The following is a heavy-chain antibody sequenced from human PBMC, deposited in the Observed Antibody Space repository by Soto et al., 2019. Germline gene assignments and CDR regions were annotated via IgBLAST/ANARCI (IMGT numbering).Heavy chain of an antibody. CDR1: GGSISSSSYY. Sequence: SETLSLTCTVSGGSISSSSYYWGWIRQPPGKGLEWIGSIYSSGSTYYNPSLKSRVTISVDTSKNQFSLKVSSVTAADTAVYFCASMWWFGELSWFDPWGQGALVTVSS. V-gene: IGHV4-39*01. J-gene: IGHJ5*02. D-gene: IGHD3-10*01. CDR3: ASMWWFGELSWFDP. CDR2: IYSSGST.